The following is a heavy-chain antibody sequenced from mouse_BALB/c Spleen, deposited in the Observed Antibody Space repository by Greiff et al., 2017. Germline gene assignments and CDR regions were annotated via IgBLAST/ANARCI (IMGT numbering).Heavy chain of an antibody. CDR2: ISYDGSN. CDR1: GYSITSGYY. Sequence: DVQLQESGPGLVKPSQSLSLTCSVTGYSITSGYYWNWIRQFPGNKLEWMGYISYDGSNNYNPSLKNRISITRDTSKNQFFLKLNSVTTEDTATYYCARGGDYDGGAKAMDYWGQGTSVTVSS. J-gene: IGHJ4*01. V-gene: IGHV3-6*02. D-gene: IGHD2-4*01. CDR3: ARGGDYDGGAKAMDY.